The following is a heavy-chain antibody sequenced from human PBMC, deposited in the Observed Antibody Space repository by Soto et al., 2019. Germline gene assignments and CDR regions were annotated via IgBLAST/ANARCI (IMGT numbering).Heavy chain of an antibody. J-gene: IGHJ4*02. Sequence: PSETLSLTCTVAGGSISSYYWSWIRQPPGKGLEWIGYIYYSGSTNYNPSLKSRVTISVDTSKNQFSLKLSSVTAADTAVYYCARDPSYDSSGPPNWGQGTLVTVSS. V-gene: IGHV4-59*01. CDR1: GGSISSYY. CDR3: ARDPSYDSSGPPN. D-gene: IGHD3-22*01. CDR2: IYYSGST.